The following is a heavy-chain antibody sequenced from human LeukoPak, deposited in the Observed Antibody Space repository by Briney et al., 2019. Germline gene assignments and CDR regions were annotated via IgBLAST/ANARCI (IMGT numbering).Heavy chain of an antibody. CDR2: INPSGGST. CDR3: ARVLRYCSGGNCYSGGLGYMDV. Sequence: ASVKVSCKASGYTFTSYNMHWVRQAPGQGLEWMGIINPSGGSTNYAQKFQGRVTMTRDTSTSTVYMELSSLRAEDTAVYYCARVLRYCSGGNCYSGGLGYMDVWGKGTTVTISS. D-gene: IGHD2-15*01. J-gene: IGHJ6*03. V-gene: IGHV1-46*01. CDR1: GYTFTSYN.